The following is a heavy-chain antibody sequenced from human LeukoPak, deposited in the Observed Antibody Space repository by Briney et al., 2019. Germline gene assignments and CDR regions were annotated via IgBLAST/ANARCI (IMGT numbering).Heavy chain of an antibody. Sequence: GESLKISCKGSGYSFTSYWIGWVRQMPGKGLDWMGIIYPGDSDTRYSPSFQGQVTISADKSISTAYLQWSSLKASDTAMYYCARRSIAAAGLYYYYYMDVWGKGTTVTVSS. CDR3: ARRSIAAAGLYYYYYMDV. V-gene: IGHV5-51*01. CDR2: IYPGDSDT. CDR1: GYSFTSYW. J-gene: IGHJ6*03. D-gene: IGHD6-13*01.